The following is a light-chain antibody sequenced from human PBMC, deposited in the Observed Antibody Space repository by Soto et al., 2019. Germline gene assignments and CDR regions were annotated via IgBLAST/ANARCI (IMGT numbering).Light chain of an antibody. CDR1: QGISNY. CDR2: AAS. J-gene: IGKJ2*01. CDR3: QKYNSAPHT. Sequence: DIPMTQSPSSLSASVGDRVTITCRASQGISNYLAWYQRKPGKVPKLLIYAASTLQSGVPSRFSGSGSGTDFTLTISSLQPEDVATYYCQKYNSAPHTFGQGAKLEIK. V-gene: IGKV1-27*01.